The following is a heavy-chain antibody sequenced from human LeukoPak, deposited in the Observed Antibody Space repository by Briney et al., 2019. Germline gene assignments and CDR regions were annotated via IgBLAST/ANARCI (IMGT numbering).Heavy chain of an antibody. J-gene: IGHJ6*02. V-gene: IGHV4-30-4*01. Sequence: PSQTLSRTCTVSGGSISSGDYYWSWIRQPPGKGLEWIGYIYYSGSTYYNPSLKSRVTISVDTSKNQFSLKLSSVTAADTAVYYCARAGTIFGVVHKYGMDVWGQGTTVTVSS. CDR2: IYYSGST. CDR3: ARAGTIFGVVHKYGMDV. D-gene: IGHD3-3*01. CDR1: GGSISSGDYY.